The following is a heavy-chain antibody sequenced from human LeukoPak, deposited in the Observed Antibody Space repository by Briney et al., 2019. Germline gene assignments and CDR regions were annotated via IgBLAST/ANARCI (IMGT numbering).Heavy chain of an antibody. CDR3: ARRRDLYSGSYYPFDY. CDR1: GYSFTNYW. V-gene: IGHV5-51*01. J-gene: IGHJ4*02. Sequence: LGESLKISCKGSGYSFTNYWIGWVRQMPEKGLKWMGIIYPGDSDARYSPSFQGQVTISADKSISTAYLQWSSLKASDTAMYYCARRRDLYSGSYYPFDYWGQGTLVTVSS. D-gene: IGHD1-26*01. CDR2: IYPGDSDA.